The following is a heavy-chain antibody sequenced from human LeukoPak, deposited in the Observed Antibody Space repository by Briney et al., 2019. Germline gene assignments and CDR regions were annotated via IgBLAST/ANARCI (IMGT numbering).Heavy chain of an antibody. CDR2: INSDGSST. V-gene: IGHV3-74*01. CDR3: SRSFDF. J-gene: IGHJ4*02. Sequence: TGGSLRLSCAASGFTFSGYEMNWVRQAPGKGLVWVSRINSDGSSTSYADSVEGRFTISRDNAMNTLYMQMNSLRAEDTAVYYCSRSFDFWAQGTLVTVSS. CDR1: GFTFSGYE. D-gene: IGHD1-14*01.